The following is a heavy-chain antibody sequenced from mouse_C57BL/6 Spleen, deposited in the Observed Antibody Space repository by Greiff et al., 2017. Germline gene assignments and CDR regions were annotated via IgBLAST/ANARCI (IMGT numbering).Heavy chain of an antibody. J-gene: IGHJ4*01. V-gene: IGHV3-3*01. CDR1: GFSINSDCY. D-gene: IGHD3-2*02. Sequence: EVQLVESGPSLVRPSQTLSLTCTVTGFSINSDCYWIWIRQFPGNKLEYIGYTFYSGITYYNPSLESRTYITRDTSKNQFSLKLSSVTTEDTATYYCARGPQDSSGYCYAMDYWGQGTSVTVSS. CDR2: TFYSGIT. CDR3: ARGPQDSSGYCYAMDY.